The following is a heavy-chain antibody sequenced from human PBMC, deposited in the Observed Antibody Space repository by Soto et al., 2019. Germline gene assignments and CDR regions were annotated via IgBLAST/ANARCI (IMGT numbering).Heavy chain of an antibody. CDR1: GGSFSGYF. J-gene: IGHJ5*02. D-gene: IGHD5-18*01. V-gene: IGHV4-34*01. CDR2: VDYSGST. Sequence: QVHLQQWGAGLLQPSETLSLTCAVSGGSFSGYFWTWIRQSPEKGLEWIGEVDYSGSTNYNPSLESRVSISVDTSKNQFSLKLTSLTAADTAVYYCARRPPIRRGYRYGPIGRFDPWGQGTLVTVSS. CDR3: ARRPPIRRGYRYGPIGRFDP.